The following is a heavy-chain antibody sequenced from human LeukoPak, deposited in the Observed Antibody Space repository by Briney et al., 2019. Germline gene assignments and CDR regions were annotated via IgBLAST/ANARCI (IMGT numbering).Heavy chain of an antibody. Sequence: NAGGSLRLSCAASRFTFSSYGMHWVRQAPGKGLEWVSSISSSSIYIYYADSLKGRFTISRDNAKNSLYLQMSSLRAEDTAVYYCARGRDGYNLVDAFDIWGQGIMVTVSS. J-gene: IGHJ3*02. V-gene: IGHV3-21*01. CDR2: ISSSSIYI. D-gene: IGHD5-24*01. CDR3: ARGRDGYNLVDAFDI. CDR1: RFTFSSYG.